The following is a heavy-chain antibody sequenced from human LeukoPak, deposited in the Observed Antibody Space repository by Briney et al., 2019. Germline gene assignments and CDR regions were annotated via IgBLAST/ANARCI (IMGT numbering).Heavy chain of an antibody. V-gene: IGHV3-23*01. Sequence: GGSLRLSCAASGFTFSSYTMSWVRQAPGKGLEWVSAISGSGGSTYYADSVKGRLTISRDNSKNTLYLQMNSLRAEDTAVYYCAKPLSSSWYLDYFDSWGQGTLVTVSS. D-gene: IGHD6-13*01. J-gene: IGHJ4*02. CDR2: ISGSGGST. CDR3: AKPLSSSWYLDYFDS. CDR1: GFTFSSYT.